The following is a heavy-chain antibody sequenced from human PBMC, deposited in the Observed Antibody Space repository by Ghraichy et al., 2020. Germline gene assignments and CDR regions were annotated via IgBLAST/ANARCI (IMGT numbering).Heavy chain of an antibody. V-gene: IGHV3-7*01. J-gene: IGHJ3*01. Sequence: GESLRLSCAASGFTFSSYWMGWVRQAPGKGLEWVANINQDGSEKYYVDSVKGRFTISRDNAKNSLYPQMNSLRAEDTAVYYCARWSRGFDFWGQGTMVTVSS. CDR1: GFTFSSYW. CDR2: INQDGSEK. CDR3: ARWSRGFDF.